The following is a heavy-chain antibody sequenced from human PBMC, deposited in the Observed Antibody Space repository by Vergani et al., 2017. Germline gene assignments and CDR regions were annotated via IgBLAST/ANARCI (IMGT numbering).Heavy chain of an antibody. Sequence: QVQLVESGGGVVQPGRSLRLSCAASGFTFSSYAMHWVRQAPGKGLEWVAVISYDGSNKYYADSVKGRFTISRDNSKNTLYLQMNSLRAEDTAVYYCARPGLAYCGGDCYLNWFDPWSQGTLVTVSS. V-gene: IGHV3-30-3*01. CDR1: GFTFSSYA. J-gene: IGHJ5*02. CDR2: ISYDGSNK. CDR3: ARPGLAYCGGDCYLNWFDP. D-gene: IGHD2-21*01.